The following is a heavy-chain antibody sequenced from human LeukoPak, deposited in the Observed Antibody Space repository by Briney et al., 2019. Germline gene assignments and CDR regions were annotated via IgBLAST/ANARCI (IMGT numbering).Heavy chain of an antibody. CDR3: TTSDYGDYDLGFDY. J-gene: IGHJ4*02. CDR2: IKSKTDGGTT. Sequence: PSETLSLTCTVSGGSISSYYWSWIRQPPGKGLEWVGRIKSKTDGGTTDYAAPVKGRFTISRDDSKNTLYLQMNSLKTEDTAVYYCTTSDYGDYDLGFDYWGQGTLVTVSS. CDR1: GGSISSYY. D-gene: IGHD4-17*01. V-gene: IGHV3-15*01.